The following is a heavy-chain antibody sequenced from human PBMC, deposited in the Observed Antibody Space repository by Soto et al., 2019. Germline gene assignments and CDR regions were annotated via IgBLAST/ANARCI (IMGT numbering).Heavy chain of an antibody. Sequence: QVQLVQSGAEVKKPGSSVKISCKPSGGTFSSHAYSWVLQAPGQGLEWMGGIIPIFGPANYAQKFQDRVTITADKSTRTAFKELSGLRSHDTAVYYYATDSPSHCSESSCVGEYWYLDIWGRGTLVLVSS. CDR1: GGTFSSHA. J-gene: IGHJ2*01. V-gene: IGHV1-69*06. CDR3: ATDSPSHCSESSCVGEYWYLDI. D-gene: IGHD3-22*01. CDR2: IIPIFGPA.